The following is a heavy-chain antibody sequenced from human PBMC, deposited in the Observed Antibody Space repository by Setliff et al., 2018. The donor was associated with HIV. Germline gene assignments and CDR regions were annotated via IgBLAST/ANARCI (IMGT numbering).Heavy chain of an antibody. CDR3: ARRSIVGSTRGYYYYALDV. Sequence: SETLSLTCTVSGDSINKYYWSWIRQPPGKGLEWIGFIYISGSTMYNPSLKSRVTVSLDTSKNQVSLKLTSVTAADTAVYYCARRSIVGSTRGYYYYALDVWGQGTTVTVSS. CDR2: IYISGST. J-gene: IGHJ6*02. V-gene: IGHV4-4*09. D-gene: IGHD1-26*01. CDR1: GDSINKYY.